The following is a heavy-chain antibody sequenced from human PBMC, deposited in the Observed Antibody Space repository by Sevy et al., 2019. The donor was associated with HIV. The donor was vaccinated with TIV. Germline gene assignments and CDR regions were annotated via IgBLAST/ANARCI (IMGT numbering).Heavy chain of an antibody. Sequence: ASVKVSCKASGGTFSSYAISWVRQAPGQGLEWMGGIIPIFGTANYAQKFQGRVTITADESTSTAYMELSSLGSEDTAVYYCARGDYYGHYGMDVWGQGTTVTVSS. D-gene: IGHD3-10*01. CDR1: GGTFSSYA. CDR2: IIPIFGTA. J-gene: IGHJ6*02. CDR3: ARGDYYGHYGMDV. V-gene: IGHV1-69*13.